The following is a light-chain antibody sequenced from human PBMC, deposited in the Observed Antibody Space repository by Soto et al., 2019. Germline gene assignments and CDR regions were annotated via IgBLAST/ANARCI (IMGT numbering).Light chain of an antibody. CDR3: QQYDNLPPFP. CDR1: QDISNY. V-gene: IGKV1-33*01. CDR2: EAS. J-gene: IGKJ3*01. Sequence: DIQMTQSPSSLSASVGDRVTITCQASQDISNYLNWYQQKPGKAPKLLIYEASNLETGVPSRFSGSGSGTDFTFTISSLPPEDIATYYCQQYDNLPPFPFGPGTKVDIK.